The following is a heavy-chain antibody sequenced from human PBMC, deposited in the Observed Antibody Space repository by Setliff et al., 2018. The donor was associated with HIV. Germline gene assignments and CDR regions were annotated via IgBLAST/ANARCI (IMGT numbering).Heavy chain of an antibody. V-gene: IGHV4-59*08. CDR3: ATYADRESNRFDP. J-gene: IGHJ5*02. D-gene: IGHD3-10*01. Sequence: SETLSLTCTVSGGSISNYYWSWIRQSPGKGLEWIGYIYYGGHTNYNPSLKSRVTVSADTSKNQISLKLSSVTAADTAVYYCATYADRESNRFDPWGQGILVTVSS. CDR2: IYYGGHT. CDR1: GGSISNYY.